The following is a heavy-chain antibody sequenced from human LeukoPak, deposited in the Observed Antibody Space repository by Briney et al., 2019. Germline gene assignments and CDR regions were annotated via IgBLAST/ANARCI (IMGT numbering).Heavy chain of an antibody. D-gene: IGHD2-2*01. CDR2: MNPNSGNT. V-gene: IGHV1-8*01. Sequence: ASVKVSCKASGYTFTSYDINWVRQATGQGLEWMGWMNPNSGNTGYAQKFQGRVTMTRNTSISTAYMELSGLRPEDTAVYYCARDPYCSSTSCYGVPSAFDPWGQGTLVTVSS. CDR1: GYTFTSYD. CDR3: ARDPYCSSTSCYGVPSAFDP. J-gene: IGHJ5*02.